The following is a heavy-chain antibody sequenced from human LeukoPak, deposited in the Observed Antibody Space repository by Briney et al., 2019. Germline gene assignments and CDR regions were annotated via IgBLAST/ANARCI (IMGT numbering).Heavy chain of an antibody. CDR1: GGTFSSYA. CDR2: IIPIFGTA. D-gene: IGHD5-24*01. V-gene: IGHV1-69*01. J-gene: IGHJ4*02. Sequence: SVKVSCKASGGTFSSYAISWVRQAPGQGLEWMGGIIPIFGTANYAQKFQGRVTITADESTSTAYMELSSLRSEDTAVYYCARATLIPRRDSATFDYWGQGTLVTVSS. CDR3: ARATLIPRRDSATFDY.